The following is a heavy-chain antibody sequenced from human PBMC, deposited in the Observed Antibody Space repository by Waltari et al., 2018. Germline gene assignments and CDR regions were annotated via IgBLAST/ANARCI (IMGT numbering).Heavy chain of an antibody. D-gene: IGHD5-18*01. CDR2: IYTSGST. CDR3: ARGRLDTAMVDAFDI. CDR1: GGSISSYY. J-gene: IGHJ3*02. Sequence: QVQLQESGPGLVTPSETLSLTCTVSGGSISSYYWSWIRQPAGKGREWIGRIYTSGSTNYNPSLKSRVTMSVDTSKNQFSLKLSSVTAADTAVYYCARGRLDTAMVDAFDIWGQGTMVTVSS. V-gene: IGHV4-4*07.